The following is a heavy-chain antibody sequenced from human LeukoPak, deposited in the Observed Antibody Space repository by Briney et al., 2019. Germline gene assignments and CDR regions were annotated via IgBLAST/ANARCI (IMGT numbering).Heavy chain of an antibody. CDR3: ARAGTTSSSTPDF. CDR2: ISAYNGNT. CDR1: GYIFSTYG. Sequence: GASVKASCKASGYIFSTYGITWVRQAPGQGLEWMGWISAYNGNTNYEQKFQGKVTMTTDTSTSTAYMELRSLRSDDTAVYYCARAGTTSSSTPDFWGQGTPVTVPS. J-gene: IGHJ4*02. V-gene: IGHV1-18*01. D-gene: IGHD6-6*01.